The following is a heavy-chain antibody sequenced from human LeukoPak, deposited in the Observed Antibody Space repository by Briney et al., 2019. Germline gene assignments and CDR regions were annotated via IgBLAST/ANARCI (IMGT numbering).Heavy chain of an antibody. D-gene: IGHD7-27*01. J-gene: IGHJ6*02. V-gene: IGHV3-11*04. Sequence: GGSLRLSCAASGFTFSDYYMSWIRQAPGKGLEWVSYISSSGSTIYYADSVKGRFTISRDNAKNSLYLQMNSLRADDTAVYYCARAGDILLVSYFHFSGMDVWGQGTTVIVSS. CDR2: ISSSGSTI. CDR1: GFTFSDYY. CDR3: ARAGDILLVSYFHFSGMDV.